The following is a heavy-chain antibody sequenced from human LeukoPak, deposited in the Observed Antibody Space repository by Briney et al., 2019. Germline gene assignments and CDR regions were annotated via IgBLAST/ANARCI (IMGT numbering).Heavy chain of an antibody. V-gene: IGHV3-23*01. CDR1: RFTFNRYA. Sequence: GGSLRLSCAASRFTFNRYAMRWVRQAAGKGREWVSAISVSGGSTYYADSVKGRFTISRDNSKNTLYLQMNSLRAEDTAVYYCVKNWLFDYWGQGTLVTVSS. J-gene: IGHJ4*02. D-gene: IGHD3-22*01. CDR2: ISVSGGST. CDR3: VKNWLFDY.